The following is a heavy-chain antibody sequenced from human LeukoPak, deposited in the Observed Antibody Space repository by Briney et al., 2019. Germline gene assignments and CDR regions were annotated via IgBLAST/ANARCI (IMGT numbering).Heavy chain of an antibody. CDR2: IKQDGSEK. D-gene: IGHD3-10*01. CDR3: AKDLISYGSGSYLPNYYYYMDV. V-gene: IGHV3-7*01. CDR1: GFTFSSYW. Sequence: PGGSLRLSCAASGFTFSSYWMSWVRQAPGKGLEWVANIKQDGSEKYYVDSVKGRFTLSRDNSKNTLYLQMNSLRVDDTAVYYCAKDLISYGSGSYLPNYYYYMDVWGKGTTVTISS. J-gene: IGHJ6*03.